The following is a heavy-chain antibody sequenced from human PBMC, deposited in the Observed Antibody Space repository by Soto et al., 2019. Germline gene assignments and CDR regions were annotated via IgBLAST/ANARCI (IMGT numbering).Heavy chain of an antibody. CDR2: ISGSGGST. J-gene: IGHJ4*02. CDR3: AGGYDYIWGSYRSRDY. D-gene: IGHD3-16*02. Sequence: EVQLLESGGGLVQPGGSLRLSCAASGFTFSSYAMSWVRQAPGKGLEWVSAISGSGGSTYYADSVKGRFTISRDNSKNTLYLQMNSLRAEDTAVYYCAGGYDYIWGSYRSRDYWGQGTQVTVSS. V-gene: IGHV3-23*01. CDR1: GFTFSSYA.